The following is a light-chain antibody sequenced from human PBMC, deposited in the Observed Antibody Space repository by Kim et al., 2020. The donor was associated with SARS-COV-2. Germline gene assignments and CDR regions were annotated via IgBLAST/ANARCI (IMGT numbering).Light chain of an antibody. CDR3: CSYAGSSTSVV. CDR2: EVG. Sequence: SRPRSCTGTSSGVGSYNLVTWCQQHRGKAPKLMIYEVGKWPSGVSNRFSGSKSGNTASLTSSGLQTEDEADYYCCSYAGSSTSVVFGGGTQLTVL. V-gene: IGLV2-23*02. J-gene: IGLJ3*02. CDR1: SSGVGSYNL.